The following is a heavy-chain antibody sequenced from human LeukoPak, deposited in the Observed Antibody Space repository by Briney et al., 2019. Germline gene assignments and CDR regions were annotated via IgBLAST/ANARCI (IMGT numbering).Heavy chain of an antibody. Sequence: PGGSLRLSCAASGFTFSSYAMHWVRQAPGKGLEWVAVISYDGSNKYYADSVKGRFTISRDNSKNTLYLQMNSLRAEDTAVYYCAKESTAYYYYGMHVWGQGTTVTVSS. D-gene: IGHD2-21*02. CDR2: ISYDGSNK. J-gene: IGHJ6*02. CDR1: GFTFSSYA. V-gene: IGHV3-30*01. CDR3: AKESTAYYYYGMHV.